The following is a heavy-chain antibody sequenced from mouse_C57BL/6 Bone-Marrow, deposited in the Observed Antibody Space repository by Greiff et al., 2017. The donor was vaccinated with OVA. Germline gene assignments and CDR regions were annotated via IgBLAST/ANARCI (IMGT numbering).Heavy chain of an antibody. CDR2: INPSNGGT. Sequence: VQLQQPGTELVKPGASVKLSCKASGYTFTSYWMHWVKQRPGQGLEWIGNINPSNGGTNYNEKFRSKATLTVDKSSSTAYMQLSSLTSEDSSVDYCARGWLRRLYYAMDYWGQGTSVTVSA. CDR1: GYTFTSYW. V-gene: IGHV1-53*01. J-gene: IGHJ4*01. CDR3: ARGWLRRLYYAMDY. D-gene: IGHD2-2*01.